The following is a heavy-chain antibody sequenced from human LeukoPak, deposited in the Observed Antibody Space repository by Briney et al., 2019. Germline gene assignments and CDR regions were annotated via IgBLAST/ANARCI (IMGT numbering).Heavy chain of an antibody. CDR3: ARVVGSSSSKNWFDP. Sequence: SETLSLTCAVSGYSITDGHYWGWIRQPPGKGPEYIGFVYHSGSTYYNPSLRRRVTMSVDTSKNQFSLNLTSVTAADTAVYFCARVVGSSSSKNWFDPWGQGTLVTVSS. J-gene: IGHJ5*02. V-gene: IGHV4-38-2*01. D-gene: IGHD2-2*01. CDR1: GYSITDGHY. CDR2: VYHSGST.